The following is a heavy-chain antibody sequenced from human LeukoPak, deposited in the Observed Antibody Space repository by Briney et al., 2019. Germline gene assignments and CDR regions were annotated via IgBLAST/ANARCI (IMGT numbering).Heavy chain of an antibody. CDR1: GFTFSSYA. Sequence: GGSLRLSCAASGFTFSSYAMSWVRQAPGEGLEWVSAISGSGGSTYYADSVKGRFTISRGNSKNTLYLQMNSLRAEDTAVYYCAKDRCSGGSCYSSMDVWGQGTTVTVSS. V-gene: IGHV3-23*01. J-gene: IGHJ6*02. CDR2: ISGSGGST. D-gene: IGHD2-15*01. CDR3: AKDRCSGGSCYSSMDV.